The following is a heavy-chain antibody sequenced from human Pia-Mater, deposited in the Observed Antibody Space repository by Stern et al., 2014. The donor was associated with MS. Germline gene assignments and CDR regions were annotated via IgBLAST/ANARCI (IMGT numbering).Heavy chain of an antibody. Sequence: QVQLQESGPGLVKPSETLSLTCTVSGGSISSSSYYWGWIRQPPGKGLEWIGSVYYTGTTYYNPSLTSRVTLYADMSKNQLSLRLSSVTAADTAIYYCARPDTLTTRGFDPWGQGTLVSVSS. D-gene: IGHD3-16*01. CDR1: GGSISSSSYY. CDR3: ARPDTLTTRGFDP. CDR2: VYYTGTT. J-gene: IGHJ5*02. V-gene: IGHV4-39*01.